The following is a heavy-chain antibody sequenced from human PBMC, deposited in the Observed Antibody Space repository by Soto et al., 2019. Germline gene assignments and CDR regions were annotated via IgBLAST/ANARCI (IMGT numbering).Heavy chain of an antibody. CDR3: AREAINSSGYSRYFQH. CDR2: INPSGGST. V-gene: IGHV1-46*01. D-gene: IGHD3-22*01. CDR1: GYTFTLYH. Sequence: AASLKLACKASGYTFTLYHVYWVRHAPGRGLEWLGMINPSGGSTTYAQNLQGRVTMTRDTSTNTVYMELSSLRSEDTAVYYCAREAINSSGYSRYFQHWGQGTLVTVSS. J-gene: IGHJ1*01.